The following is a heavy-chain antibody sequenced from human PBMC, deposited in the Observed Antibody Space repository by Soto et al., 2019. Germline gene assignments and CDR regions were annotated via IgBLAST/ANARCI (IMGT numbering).Heavy chain of an antibody. D-gene: IGHD3-16*01. CDR3: PIPHAGGQRWTFDI. CDR2: ISSSGSTI. CDR1: GLTFSDYD. J-gene: IGHJ3*02. V-gene: IGHV3-11*01. Sequence: KPGGSLRLSCAASGLTFSDYDMSGIRKAPGKGREWVSYISSSGSTIYYADSVKGRFTISRDNAKNSLYLQMNSLRAEDTAVYYCPIPHAGGQRWTFDIWGQGTMVTVSS.